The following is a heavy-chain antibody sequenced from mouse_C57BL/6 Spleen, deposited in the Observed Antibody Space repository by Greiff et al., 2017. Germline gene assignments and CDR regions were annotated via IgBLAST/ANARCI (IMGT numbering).Heavy chain of an antibody. Sequence: VKLMESGAELAKPGASVKLSCKASGYTFTSYWMHWVKQRPGKGLEWIGYINPSSGYTKYNQKFKAKATLTADKSSSTAYMQLGSLTYDDSAVYYCARSDGYWGQGTLVTVSA. CDR2: INPSSGYT. V-gene: IGHV1-7*01. J-gene: IGHJ3*02. CDR3: ARSDGY. CDR1: GYTFTSYW.